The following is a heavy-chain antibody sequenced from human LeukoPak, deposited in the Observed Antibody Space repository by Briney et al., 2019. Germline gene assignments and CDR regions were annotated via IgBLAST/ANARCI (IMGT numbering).Heavy chain of an antibody. J-gene: IGHJ4*02. D-gene: IGHD4-17*01. CDR2: IYYSGTT. Sequence: PSQTLSLTCTVSGGSISSGGYYWSWIRQHPGKGLKWIGCIYYSGTTYYHPSLTSRVAISVDTSKNQYSLKLSSVTAADTAVYYCARSGTVTTWNYWGQGTLVTVSS. CDR3: ARSGTVTTWNY. CDR1: GGSISSGGYY. V-gene: IGHV4-31*03.